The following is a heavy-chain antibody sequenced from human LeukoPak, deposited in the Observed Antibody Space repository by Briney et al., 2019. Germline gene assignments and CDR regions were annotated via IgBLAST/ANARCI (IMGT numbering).Heavy chain of an antibody. J-gene: IGHJ6*04. CDR2: IYYSGIT. Sequence: SETLSLTCTVSGGSISSGDYYWSWIRQPPGKGLEWIGYIYYSGITYYNPSLKSPVTILLDTSKNQFSLKLSSVTAADTDVYYCARFDYGGMDVWGKGTTVTVSS. CDR1: GGSISSGDYY. V-gene: IGHV4-30-4*01. CDR3: ARFDYGGMDV. D-gene: IGHD3-16*01.